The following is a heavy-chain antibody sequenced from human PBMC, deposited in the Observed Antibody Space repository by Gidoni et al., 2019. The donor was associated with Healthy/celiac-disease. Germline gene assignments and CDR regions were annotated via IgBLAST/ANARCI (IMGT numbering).Heavy chain of an antibody. J-gene: IGHJ4*02. Sequence: QVQLQESGPGLVKPSETLSLTCTVSGGSISSYYWSWIRQPPGKGLEWIGYIYYSGSTNYNPSLKSRVTISVDTSKNQFSLKLSSVTAADTAVYYCARDGSGSGGHLDWGQGTLVTVSS. CDR2: IYYSGST. CDR1: GGSISSYY. CDR3: ARDGSGSGGHLD. D-gene: IGHD3-10*01. V-gene: IGHV4-59*01.